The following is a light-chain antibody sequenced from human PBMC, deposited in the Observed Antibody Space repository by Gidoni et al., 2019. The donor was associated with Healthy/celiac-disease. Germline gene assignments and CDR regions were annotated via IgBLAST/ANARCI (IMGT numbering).Light chain of an antibody. Sequence: EIVLTQSPATLSLSPGERATLSCRASQSVSSYLAWYQQKPGQAPRLLIYDASNRATGISARFSGSGSGTDFTLTISSLEPEDFAVYYCQQRSNWLHLFGGGTKVEIK. CDR1: QSVSSY. CDR2: DAS. V-gene: IGKV3-11*01. J-gene: IGKJ4*01. CDR3: QQRSNWLHL.